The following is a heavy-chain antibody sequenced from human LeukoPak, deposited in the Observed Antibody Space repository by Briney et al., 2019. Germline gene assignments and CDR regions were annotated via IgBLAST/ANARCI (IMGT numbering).Heavy chain of an antibody. Sequence: SQTLSLTCTVSGGSISSGGYYWSWIRQRPGKGLEWIGYIYYSGSTYYNPSLKSRVTISVDTSKNQFSLKLSSVTAADTAVYYCARGSSCSSTSCYRAGMDVWGQGTTVTVSS. J-gene: IGHJ6*02. CDR1: GGSISSGGYY. CDR3: ARGSSCSSTSCYRAGMDV. CDR2: IYYSGST. V-gene: IGHV4-31*03. D-gene: IGHD2-2*01.